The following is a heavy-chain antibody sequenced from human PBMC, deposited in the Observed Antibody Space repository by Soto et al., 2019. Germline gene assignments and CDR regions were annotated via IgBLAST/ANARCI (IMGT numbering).Heavy chain of an antibody. CDR2: IIPLFGTP. J-gene: IGHJ4*02. Sequence: QVQLVQSGAEVKKPGSSVKVSCKASGGIFSTYAISWLRQAPRQGLEWMGGIIPLFGTPNYAQRFHGRVTISADESTSTAYMGLSRLRSEDTAVYYCARDRDDYGSGNYYNRIDFWGQGTLVTVSS. D-gene: IGHD3-10*01. CDR1: GGIFSTYA. CDR3: ARDRDDYGSGNYYNRIDF. V-gene: IGHV1-69*01.